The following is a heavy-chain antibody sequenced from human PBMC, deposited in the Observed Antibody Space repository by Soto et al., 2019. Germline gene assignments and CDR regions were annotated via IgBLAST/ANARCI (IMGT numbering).Heavy chain of an antibody. D-gene: IGHD2-15*01. V-gene: IGHV1-18*01. CDR3: ARYCSGGSCNYNHYCGMDV. CDR2: FSPYNGNR. Sequence: ASVKVSCKASGYTFTTFEISWVRQAPGQGLEWMGWFSPYNGNRNVAQKFQGRLTMSSDTSTSTAYMELRSLRSDDTAVYYCARYCSGGSCNYNHYCGMDVSGQGTTVTVSS. J-gene: IGHJ6*02. CDR1: GYTFTTFE.